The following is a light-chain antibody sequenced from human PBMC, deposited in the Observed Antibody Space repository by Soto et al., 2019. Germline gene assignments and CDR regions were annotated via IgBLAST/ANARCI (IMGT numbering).Light chain of an antibody. CDR3: QVWDSVNNHVV. Sequence: SYELTQPPSVSVAPGKTARITCGGNNIGSKTVHWSHQKPGQAPVLVIYYDSDRPSGIPERFSGSNSGNTATLTISRVEAGDEADYYCQVWDSVNNHVVFGGGTKLTVL. J-gene: IGLJ2*01. CDR2: YDS. V-gene: IGLV3-21*04. CDR1: NIGSKT.